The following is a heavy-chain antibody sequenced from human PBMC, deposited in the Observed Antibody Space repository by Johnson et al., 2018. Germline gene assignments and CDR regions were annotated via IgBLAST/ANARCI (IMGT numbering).Heavy chain of an antibody. Sequence: QVQLVESGAEVKKPGASVKVSCKASGYTFMSFDITWVRQAAGQGLEWMGWMNPYSGNTGYAQKFQGRVTMTKNASISTVYMELSSLRSDDTAVHYCARPNYGGSVGHYYYGMDVWGQGTTVTVSS. CDR3: ARPNYGGSVGHYYYGMDV. V-gene: IGHV1-8*01. CDR1: GYTFMSFD. J-gene: IGHJ6*02. CDR2: MNPYSGNT. D-gene: IGHD4-23*01.